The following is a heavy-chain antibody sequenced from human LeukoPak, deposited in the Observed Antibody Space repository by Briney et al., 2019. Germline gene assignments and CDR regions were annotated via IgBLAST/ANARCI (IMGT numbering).Heavy chain of an antibody. J-gene: IGHJ3*02. D-gene: IGHD5-24*01. CDR2: ISSSSKTI. CDR3: ARRAYNWGAFDI. V-gene: IGHV3-48*01. CDR1: GFTFSSYS. Sequence: GGSLRLSCAASGFTFSSYSMNWVRQAPGKGLEWVSYISSSSKTIYYADSVKGRFTISRDISKNTLYLQMNSLRAEDTAVYYCARRAYNWGAFDIWGQGTMVTVSS.